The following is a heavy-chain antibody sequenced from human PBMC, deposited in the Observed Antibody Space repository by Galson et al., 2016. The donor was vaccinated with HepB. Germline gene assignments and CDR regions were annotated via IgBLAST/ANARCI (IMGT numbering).Heavy chain of an antibody. CDR3: GRGSSSRIAS. D-gene: IGHD6-13*01. J-gene: IGHJ5*01. CDR1: GGSISSTNY. Sequence: SETLSLTCVVSGGSISSTNYWSWVRQAPGKGLEWVGEIYDRGSSAYNPSLTSRLAISVDKSNNQVSLRLTSVTAADTAVYFCGRGSSSRIASWGQGARVTVSS. CDR2: IYDRGSS. V-gene: IGHV4-4*02.